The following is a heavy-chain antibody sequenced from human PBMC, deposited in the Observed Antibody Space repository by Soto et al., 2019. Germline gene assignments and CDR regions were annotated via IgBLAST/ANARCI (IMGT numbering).Heavy chain of an antibody. CDR2: FDPEDGET. V-gene: IGHV1-24*01. CDR1: GYTLTELS. CDR3: ATGPKDWFDP. Sequence: ASVKVSCKVSGYTLTELSVHWVRQAPGKGLEWMGGFDPEDGETIYAQKFQGRVTMTEDTSTDTAYMEMSSLRSEDTAVYYCATGPKDWFDPWGQGTLVTVSS. J-gene: IGHJ5*02.